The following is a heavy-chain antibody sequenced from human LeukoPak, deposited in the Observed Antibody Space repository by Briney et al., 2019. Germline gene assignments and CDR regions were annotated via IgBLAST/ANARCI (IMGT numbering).Heavy chain of an antibody. D-gene: IGHD2-2*01. V-gene: IGHV3-23*01. CDR1: GFTFSSYA. Sequence: GSLSLSCAASGFTFSSYAMTWVRQAPGKGLEWVSAISRSGGDTEYADSVKGRFTISRDNSKNTLYMQMNSLRAEDAAVYYCAKCGTTCYANAFYIWGQGTMVTVSS. CDR2: ISRSGGDT. J-gene: IGHJ3*02. CDR3: AKCGTTCYANAFYI.